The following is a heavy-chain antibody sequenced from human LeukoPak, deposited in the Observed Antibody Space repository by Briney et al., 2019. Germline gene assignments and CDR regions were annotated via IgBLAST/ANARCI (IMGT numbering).Heavy chain of an antibody. CDR1: GFTVSTNY. CDR2: ISSSGSTI. V-gene: IGHV3-11*04. D-gene: IGHD6-13*01. Sequence: GGSLRLSCAASGFTVSTNYMTWIRQAPGKGLEWVSYISSSGSTIYYADSVKGRFTISRDNAKNSLYLQMNSLRAEDTAVYYCARGPKYISATGPYYFDYWGQGTPVTVSS. J-gene: IGHJ4*02. CDR3: ARGPKYISATGPYYFDY.